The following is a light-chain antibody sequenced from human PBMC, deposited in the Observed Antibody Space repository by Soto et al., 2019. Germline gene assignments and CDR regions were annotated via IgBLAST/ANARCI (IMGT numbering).Light chain of an antibody. Sequence: EIVLTQSPGTLSWSPGERATLSCRASQSVSRNYLAWYQQKPGQAPRLLIYGASSRANGIPDRFSGSGSGTEFPLTIDRLEPEDFAVYYCQQYATSARLTFGPGTIVDI. CDR1: QSVSRNY. V-gene: IGKV3-20*01. CDR3: QQYATSARLT. CDR2: GAS. J-gene: IGKJ3*01.